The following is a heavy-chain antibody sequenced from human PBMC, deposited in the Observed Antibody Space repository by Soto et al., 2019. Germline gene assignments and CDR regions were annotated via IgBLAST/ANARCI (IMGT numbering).Heavy chain of an antibody. CDR3: ATSFRYFDN. CDR2: ISGTASRT. CDR1: GFTPTTTP. V-gene: IGHV3-23*01. J-gene: IGHJ4*02. D-gene: IGHD3-9*01. Sequence: GSLRLSCAGSGFTPTTTPLSWVRQPPGKGLEWVTTISGTASRTYYVDSVKGRFFISRDNSKNTVTLQMNNLTVDDTAVYYCATSFRYFDNWGQGTRVTVSS.